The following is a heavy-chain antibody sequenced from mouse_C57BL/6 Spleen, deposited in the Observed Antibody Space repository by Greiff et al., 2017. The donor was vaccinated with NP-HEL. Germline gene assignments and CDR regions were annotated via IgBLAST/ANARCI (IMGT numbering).Heavy chain of an antibody. J-gene: IGHJ3*01. D-gene: IGHD2-4*01. CDR1: GFTFSSYA. CDR3: ADYDAY. CDR2: ISDGGSYT. V-gene: IGHV5-4*01. Sequence: EVQLVESGGGLVKPGGSLKLSCAASGFTFSSYAMSWVRQTPEKRLEWVATISDGGSYTYYPDNVKGRFTISRDNAKNNLYLQMSHLKSEDTAMYYCADYDAYWGQGTLVTVSA.